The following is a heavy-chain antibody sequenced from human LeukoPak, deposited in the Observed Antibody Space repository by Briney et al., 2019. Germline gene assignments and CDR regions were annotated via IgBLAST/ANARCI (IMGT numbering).Heavy chain of an antibody. D-gene: IGHD2/OR15-2a*01. CDR2: ISSSSRTI. CDR1: GFTFSSYE. CDR3: SNSPPTYGDLDY. Sequence: GGSLRLSCAASGFTFSSYEMNWVRQAPGKGLEWVSYISSSSRTIYYADSVKGRFTISRDNAKNSLSLQMTSLRVEDTAVYYCSNSPPTYGDLDYWGQGTLVTVSS. V-gene: IGHV3-48*03. J-gene: IGHJ4*02.